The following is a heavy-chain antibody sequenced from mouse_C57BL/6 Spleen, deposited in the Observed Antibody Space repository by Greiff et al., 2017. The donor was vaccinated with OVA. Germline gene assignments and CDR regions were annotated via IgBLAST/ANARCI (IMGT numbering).Heavy chain of an antibody. D-gene: IGHD3-3*01. CDR1: GYTFTSYG. Sequence: QVQLKESGAELARPGASVKLSCKASGYTFTSYGISWVKQRTGQGLEWIGEIYPRSGNTYYNEKFKGKATLTADKSSSTAYMELRSLTSEDSAVYFCARRRGTRDYFDYWGQGTTLTVSS. CDR2: IYPRSGNT. J-gene: IGHJ2*01. CDR3: ARRRGTRDYFDY. V-gene: IGHV1-81*01.